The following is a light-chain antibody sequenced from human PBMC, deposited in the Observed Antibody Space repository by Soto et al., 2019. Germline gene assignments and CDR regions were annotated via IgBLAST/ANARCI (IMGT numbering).Light chain of an antibody. CDR2: DAS. CDR3: QQYNNWPWT. CDR1: QSVSSN. Sequence: EIVMTQSPATLSVSPGERATLSCMASQSVSSNLAWYQQKPGQAPRLLIYDASNRATGIPARFSGSGSGTDFTLTISSLEPEDFAIYYCQQYNNWPWTFGQGTKA. V-gene: IGKV3D-15*01. J-gene: IGKJ1*01.